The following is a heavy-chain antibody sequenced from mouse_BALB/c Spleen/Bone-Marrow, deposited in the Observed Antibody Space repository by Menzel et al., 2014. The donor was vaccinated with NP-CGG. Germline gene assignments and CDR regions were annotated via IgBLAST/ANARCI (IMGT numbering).Heavy chain of an antibody. CDR3: ARPGYYGYQDV. CDR2: INPDSSTT. Sequence: EVKLMESGGGLVQPGGSLKLSCAASGFDFSRYWMTWVRQAPGKGLEWIGEINPDSSTTNYTPSLKDKFIISRDNAKNTLYLQMSKVRSEDTALYYCARPGYYGYQDVWGAGTTVTVSS. J-gene: IGHJ1*01. CDR1: GFDFSRYW. V-gene: IGHV4-1*02. D-gene: IGHD1-2*01.